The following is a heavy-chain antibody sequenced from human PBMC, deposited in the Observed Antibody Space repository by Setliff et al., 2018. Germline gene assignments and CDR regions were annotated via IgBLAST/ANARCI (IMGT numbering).Heavy chain of an antibody. Sequence: SETLSLTCTVSGGSISSGGYYWSWIRQHPGKGLEWIGYIYYSGSTYYSPSLKSRVTISVDTSKNQFSLKLSSVTAADTAVYYCARVARVVLSRNAFDIWGQGTMVTVSS. CDR2: IYYSGST. V-gene: IGHV4-31*03. CDR1: GGSISSGGYY. D-gene: IGHD2-2*01. CDR3: ARVARVVLSRNAFDI. J-gene: IGHJ3*02.